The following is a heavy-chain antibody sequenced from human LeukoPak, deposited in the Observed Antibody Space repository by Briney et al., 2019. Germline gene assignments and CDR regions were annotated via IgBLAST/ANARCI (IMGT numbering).Heavy chain of an antibody. Sequence: PGRSLKLSCAASGFSLTSYGMHWVRQAPGKGLEWVAGIWYDGSEKYYADSVKGRFTISRDESKNTLYLQINSLRAEDTALYYCAKPSVSGNYPYYFDHWGQGTLVTVSS. CDR2: IWYDGSEK. CDR3: AKPSVSGNYPYYFDH. V-gene: IGHV3-33*03. J-gene: IGHJ4*02. CDR1: GFSLTSYG. D-gene: IGHD1-26*01.